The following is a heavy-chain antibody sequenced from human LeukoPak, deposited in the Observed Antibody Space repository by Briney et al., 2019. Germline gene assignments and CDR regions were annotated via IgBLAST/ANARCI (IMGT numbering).Heavy chain of an antibody. CDR2: ISGSGGST. CDR1: GFTFSSYA. D-gene: IGHD3-9*01. J-gene: IGHJ6*02. CDR3: AANIYYDILTGYYTDYYYYGMDV. Sequence: GGSLRLSCAASGFTFSSYAMSWVRQAPGKGLEWVSAISGSGGSTYYADSVKGRFTISRDNSKNTLYLQMNSLRAEDTAVYYCAANIYYDILTGYYTDYYYYGMDVWGQGTTVTVSS. V-gene: IGHV3-23*01.